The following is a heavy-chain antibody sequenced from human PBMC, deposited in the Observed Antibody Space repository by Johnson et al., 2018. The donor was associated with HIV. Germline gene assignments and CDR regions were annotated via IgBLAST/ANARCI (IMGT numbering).Heavy chain of an antibody. CDR1: GFTFSEYY. CDR3: ARDVVRYFAPYAFDI. D-gene: IGHD3-9*01. V-gene: IGHV3-20*04. Sequence: VQLVESGGGLVQPGGSLRVSCVASGFTFSEYYMSWVRQAPGKGLEWVSGISWNGGSTGYADYVKGRFTISRDNAKNSLYLQMNSLRAEDTALYYCARDVVRYFAPYAFDIWGQGTMVTVSS. CDR2: ISWNGGST. J-gene: IGHJ3*02.